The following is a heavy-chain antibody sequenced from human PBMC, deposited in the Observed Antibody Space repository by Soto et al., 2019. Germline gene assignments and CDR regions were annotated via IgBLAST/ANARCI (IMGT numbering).Heavy chain of an antibody. J-gene: IGHJ4*02. CDR2: VKDGGHT. CDR1: GGSLSGYY. Sequence: QVQLQQWGAGLLKPSETLSLNCAVTGGSLSGYYWSWIRQPPSKGLEWIGEVKDGGHTNYSPSLRGRVTISSDTSNNQFSLRLHSVTAADTGVYYCARGQEGVVATHWDQGSLVTVSS. V-gene: IGHV4-34*01. CDR3: ARGQEGVVATH. D-gene: IGHD5-12*01.